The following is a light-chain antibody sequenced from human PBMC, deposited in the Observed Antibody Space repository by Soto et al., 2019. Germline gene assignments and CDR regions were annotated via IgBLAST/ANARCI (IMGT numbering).Light chain of an antibody. CDR2: SNN. Sequence: QSVLTQPPSASGTPGQRVTISCSGSSSNIGSNTVNWYQQLPGTAPKLLIYSNNQRPSGVPDRLSGSKSGTSASLAISVLQSEDEADYYCAAWDDSLSGVVFGGGTKVTVL. CDR3: AAWDDSLSGVV. CDR1: SSNIGSNT. J-gene: IGLJ2*01. V-gene: IGLV1-44*01.